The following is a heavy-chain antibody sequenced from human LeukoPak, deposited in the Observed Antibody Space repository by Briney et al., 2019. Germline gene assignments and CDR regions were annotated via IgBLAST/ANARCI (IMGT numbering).Heavy chain of an antibody. V-gene: IGHV1-24*01. J-gene: IGHJ3*02. Sequence: ASVKVSCKVSGYTLTELSMHWVRQAPGKGLEWMGGFDPEDGETIYAQKFQGRVTMTEDTSTDTAYMELSSLRSEDTAVYYCASEGLEKVEMATINPRGDAFDIWGQGTMVTVSS. CDR3: ASEGLEKVEMATINPRGDAFDI. D-gene: IGHD5-24*01. CDR1: GYTLTELS. CDR2: FDPEDGET.